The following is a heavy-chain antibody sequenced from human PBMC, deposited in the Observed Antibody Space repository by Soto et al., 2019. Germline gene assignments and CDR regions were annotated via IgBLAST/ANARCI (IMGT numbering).Heavy chain of an antibody. CDR2: ISYDGSNK. CDR1: GFTFSSYG. V-gene: IGHV3-30*18. Sequence: GGSLRLSCAASGFTFSSYGMHWVRQAPGKGLEWVAVISYDGSNKYYADSVKGRFTISRDNSKNTLYLQMNSLRAEDTAVYYCAKEAQRNLEDYYYGMDVWGQGTTVTVSS. CDR3: AKEAQRNLEDYYYGMDV. D-gene: IGHD1-1*01. J-gene: IGHJ6*02.